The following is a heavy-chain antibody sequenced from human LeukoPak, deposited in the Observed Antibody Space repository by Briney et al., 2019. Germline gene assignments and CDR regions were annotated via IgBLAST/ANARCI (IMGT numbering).Heavy chain of an antibody. CDR2: ISASGLST. CDR3: AKETSITGAGDF. CDR1: GFTFSNYA. V-gene: IGHV3-23*01. J-gene: IGHJ4*02. Sequence: GGSLRLSCVASGFTFSNYAMSWVRQAPGKGLEYVSPISASGLSTYYTDSVRGRFTNSRDNSKNTLYPQMHSLRAEDTAVYYCAKETSITGAGDFWGQGALVTVSS. D-gene: IGHD1-20*01.